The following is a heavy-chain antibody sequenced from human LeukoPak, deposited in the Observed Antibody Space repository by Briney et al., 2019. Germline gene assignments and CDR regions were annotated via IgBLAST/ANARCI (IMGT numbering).Heavy chain of an antibody. J-gene: IGHJ3*02. CDR3: ASHTMVRGVLDAFDI. CDR2: IYPGDSDT. V-gene: IGHV5-51*01. Sequence: GESLKISCKGSGYSFTSYWIGWVRQMPGKGLEWMGIIYPGDSDTRYSPSFRGQVTISADKSISTAYLQWTSLKASDTAMYYCASHTMVRGVLDAFDIWGQGTMVTVSS. D-gene: IGHD3-10*01. CDR1: GYSFTSYW.